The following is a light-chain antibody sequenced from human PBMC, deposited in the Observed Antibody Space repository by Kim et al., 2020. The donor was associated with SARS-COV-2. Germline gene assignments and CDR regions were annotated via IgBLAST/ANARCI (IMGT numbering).Light chain of an antibody. V-gene: IGLV1-47*01. Sequence: QSVLTQPPSASGTPGQRVTISCFGSSSNIGGNHVYWYQQVPGTAPKLVICKTDERPSGVPDRFSGSKSGTSASLAISGLRSEDEADYYCAAWDDSLSGAVFGGGTKVTVL. CDR2: KTD. CDR3: AAWDDSLSGAV. J-gene: IGLJ7*01. CDR1: SSNIGGNH.